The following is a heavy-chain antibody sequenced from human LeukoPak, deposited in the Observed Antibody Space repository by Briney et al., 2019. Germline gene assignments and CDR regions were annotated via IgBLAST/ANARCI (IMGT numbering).Heavy chain of an antibody. Sequence: GGSLGLSCAASGFTFSNAWMSWVRQAPGKGLEWVANIKEDGSEKYYVDSVKGRFTISRDNAKNSLSLQVNSLSAEDTAVYYCARSRSGYYEDYWGQGTLVTVSS. CDR2: IKEDGSEK. D-gene: IGHD3-22*01. CDR3: ARSRSGYYEDY. CDR1: GFTFSNAW. V-gene: IGHV3-7*01. J-gene: IGHJ4*02.